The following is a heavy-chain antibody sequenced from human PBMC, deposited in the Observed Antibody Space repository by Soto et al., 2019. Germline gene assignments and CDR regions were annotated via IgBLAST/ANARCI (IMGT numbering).Heavy chain of an antibody. D-gene: IGHD3-10*01. CDR2: IGEGGVSR. CDR1: GFDFSTYA. CDR3: ARDSVTRVSSDIPGMDV. V-gene: IGHV3-23*01. J-gene: IGHJ6*02. Sequence: EVQILESGGGLVQPGGSLRLSCVASGFDFSTYAMSWVRQAPGKGLEWVSVIGEGGVSRVYADAVKGRFTISRDNSKNTLYLQMTSLRVDDTAMYYCARDSVTRVSSDIPGMDVWGQGTTVSVSS.